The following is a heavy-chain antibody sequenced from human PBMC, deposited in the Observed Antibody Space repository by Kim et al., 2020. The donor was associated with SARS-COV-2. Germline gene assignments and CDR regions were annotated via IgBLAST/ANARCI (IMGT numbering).Heavy chain of an antibody. CDR2: ISSSGSTI. J-gene: IGHJ3*02. CDR3: AREVDVVVRDAFDI. D-gene: IGHD3-10*01. CDR1: GFTFSSYE. Sequence: GGSLRLSCAASGFTFSSYEMNWVRQAPGKGLEWVSYISSSGSTIYYADSVKGRFTISRDNAKNSLYLQMNSLRAEDTAVYYCAREVDVVVRDAFDIWGQGTMVTVSS. V-gene: IGHV3-48*03.